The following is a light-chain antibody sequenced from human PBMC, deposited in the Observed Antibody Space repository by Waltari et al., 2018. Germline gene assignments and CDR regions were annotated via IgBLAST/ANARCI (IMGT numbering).Light chain of an antibody. J-gene: IGLJ1*01. CDR2: EVN. Sequence: QSALPQPPSASGSPGQSVTISCTGTSTDVAGYNYCPWYQQYPGKVPKLLIYEVNKRPSGVPDRFSGSKSGNTASLTVAGLQAEDEATYYCTSYAGINNLVFGTGTKVTVL. CDR3: TSYAGINNLV. V-gene: IGLV2-8*01. CDR1: STDVAGYNY.